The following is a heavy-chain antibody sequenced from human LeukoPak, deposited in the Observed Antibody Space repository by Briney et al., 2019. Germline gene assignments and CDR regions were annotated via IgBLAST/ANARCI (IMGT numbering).Heavy chain of an antibody. V-gene: IGHV4-39*07. CDR2: IYYSGST. CDR1: GGSISSSSYY. J-gene: IGHJ4*02. CDR3: AREVVVVPAAPLPKFDY. Sequence: SETLSLTCTVSGGSISSSSYYWGWIRQPPGKGLEWIGSIYYSGSTYYNPSLKSRVTISVDTSKNQFSLKLSSVTAADTAVYYCAREVVVVPAAPLPKFDYWGQGTLVTVSS. D-gene: IGHD2-2*01.